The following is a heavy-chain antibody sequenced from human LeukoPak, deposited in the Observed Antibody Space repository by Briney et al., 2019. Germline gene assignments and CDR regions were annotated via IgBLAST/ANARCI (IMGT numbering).Heavy chain of an antibody. J-gene: IGHJ4*02. CDR1: VFTLTSEV. CDR2: ISDSGGYI. D-gene: IGHD1-26*01. V-gene: IGHV3-23*01. CDR3: AKGSGSHSGNYYSY. Sequence: PGGCLSLSRAASVFTLTSEVMSWVRQAPWKGRGWVATISDSGGYIYYDDSVRGRFTISRDNSKKTLYLQMNSLRAEDTAVYYCAKGSGSHSGNYYSYWGQGTLVTVSS.